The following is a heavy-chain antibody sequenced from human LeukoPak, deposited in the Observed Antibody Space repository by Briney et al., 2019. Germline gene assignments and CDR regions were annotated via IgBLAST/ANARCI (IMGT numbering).Heavy chain of an antibody. Sequence: GASVKVSCKASGYTFTSYDINWVRQAPGQGLEWMGRIIPILGIANYAQKFQGRVTITADKSTSTAYMELSSLRSEDTAVYYCAGAERIRALNYWGQGTLVTVSS. D-gene: IGHD1-14*01. CDR2: IIPILGIA. J-gene: IGHJ4*02. V-gene: IGHV1-69*04. CDR1: GYTFTSYD. CDR3: AGAERIRALNY.